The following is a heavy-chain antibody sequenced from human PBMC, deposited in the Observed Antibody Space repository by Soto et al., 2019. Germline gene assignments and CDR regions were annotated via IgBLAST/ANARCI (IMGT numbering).Heavy chain of an antibody. V-gene: IGHV3-11*01. CDR1: GFTFSDDY. J-gene: IGHJ4*02. D-gene: IGHD6-19*01. Sequence: PGGTLRLSCAASGFTFSDDYMSWIRQAPGKGLEWVSYSSSSGSTIYYADSVKGRFTISRDNAKNSLYLQMNSLRAENPAVYYCPIELRIALESLNYWGQGTLVTVSS. CDR3: PIELRIALESLNY. CDR2: SSSSGSTI.